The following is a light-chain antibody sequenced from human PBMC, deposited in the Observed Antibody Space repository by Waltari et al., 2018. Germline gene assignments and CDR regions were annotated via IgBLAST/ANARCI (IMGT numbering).Light chain of an antibody. V-gene: IGKV1-39*01. Sequence: DIQMTQSPSSLSASVGDTVTIACRASQSIATYLNWYQQKPGKAPELLIYAASSLQSGVPSRFSGSGSGTDFTLTISSLQPEDFATYYCQQSYSTPYTFGQGTKLEIK. CDR3: QQSYSTPYT. CDR2: AAS. CDR1: QSIATY. J-gene: IGKJ2*01.